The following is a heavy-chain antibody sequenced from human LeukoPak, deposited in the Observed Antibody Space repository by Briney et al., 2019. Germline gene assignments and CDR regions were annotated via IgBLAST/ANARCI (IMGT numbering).Heavy chain of an antibody. D-gene: IGHD6-6*01. CDR1: GDRVSGNSAS. CDR2: TYYRSKWSN. Sequence: SQTLSLTCAVSGDRVSGNSASWNWIRQSPSGGLEWLGRTYYRSKWSNDYAHSVKSRITINPDTSKTEFSLKLDSVTPEDMAVYYCARDPDSSSEWGPFDYWGQGTLVTVSS. V-gene: IGHV6-1*01. J-gene: IGHJ4*02. CDR3: ARDPDSSSEWGPFDY.